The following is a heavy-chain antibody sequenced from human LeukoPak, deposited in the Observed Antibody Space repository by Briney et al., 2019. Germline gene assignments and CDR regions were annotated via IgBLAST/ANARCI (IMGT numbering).Heavy chain of an antibody. CDR2: IYYSGST. J-gene: IGHJ4*02. D-gene: IGHD5-18*01. CDR3: ARQVDTAMNFDY. Sequence: TSETLSLTCTVSGGSISSSSYYWGWIRQPPGKGLEWIGSIYYSGSTYYNPSLKSRVTISVDTSKNQFSLKLSSVTAADTAVYYCARQVDTAMNFDYWGQGTLVTVSS. CDR1: GGSISSSSYY. V-gene: IGHV4-39*01.